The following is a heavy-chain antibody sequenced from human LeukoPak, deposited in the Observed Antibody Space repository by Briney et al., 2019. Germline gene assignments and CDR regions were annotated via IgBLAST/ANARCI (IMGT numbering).Heavy chain of an antibody. CDR2: IIPIFGTA. CDR1: GGTFSSYA. J-gene: IGHJ4*02. CDR3: ASSITIFGVVIKAFDY. V-gene: IGHV1-69*05. Sequence: GASVKVSCKASGGTFSSYAISWVRQAPGQGLEWMGGIIPIFGTANYAQKFQGRVTITTDESTSTAYMELSSLRSEDTAVYYCASSITIFGVVIKAFDYWGQGTLVTVSS. D-gene: IGHD3-3*01.